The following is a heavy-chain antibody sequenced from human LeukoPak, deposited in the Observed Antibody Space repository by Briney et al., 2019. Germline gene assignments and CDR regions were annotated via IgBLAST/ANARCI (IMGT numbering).Heavy chain of an antibody. CDR3: AGSSARPLDY. V-gene: IGHV4-61*01. CDR1: GGSVSSGSYY. Sequence: SETLSLTCTVSGGSVSSGSYYWSWIRQPPGKGLEWIGYIYYSGSTNYNPSLESRVTISVDTSKNQFSLKLSSVTAADTAVYYCAGSSARPLDYWGQGTLVTVSS. CDR2: IYYSGST. J-gene: IGHJ4*02. D-gene: IGHD1-26*01.